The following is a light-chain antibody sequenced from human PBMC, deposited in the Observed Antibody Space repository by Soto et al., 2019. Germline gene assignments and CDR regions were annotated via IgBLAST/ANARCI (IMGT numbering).Light chain of an antibody. CDR3: TAWDGSLDGRV. Sequence: QSVLTQPPSASGTPGQRVTISCSGSGSNIGTNTVNWYQQLPGTAPKLLIYRTDQRPAGIPDRFSGSKSSTSASLDISGLQSDDDADYYCTAWDGSLDGRVFGGGTKLTVL. J-gene: IGLJ3*02. CDR2: RTD. V-gene: IGLV1-44*01. CDR1: GSNIGTNT.